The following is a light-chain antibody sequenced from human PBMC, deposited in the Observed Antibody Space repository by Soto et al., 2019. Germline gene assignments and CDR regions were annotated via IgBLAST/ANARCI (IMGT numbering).Light chain of an antibody. Sequence: QSALTQPASVSGSPGQSITISCTATSSDVGSFNYVSCYQHHPGKAPKLMIYEVTSRPSGVSNRFSGSKSGNTASLTISGLQAEDEADYYCVSYATSTTLYVFGSGTKLTVL. CDR3: VSYATSTTLYV. J-gene: IGLJ1*01. V-gene: IGLV2-14*01. CDR2: EVT. CDR1: SSDVGSFNY.